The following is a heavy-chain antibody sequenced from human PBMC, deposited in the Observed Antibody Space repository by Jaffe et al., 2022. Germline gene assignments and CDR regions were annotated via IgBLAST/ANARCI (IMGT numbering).Heavy chain of an antibody. V-gene: IGHV3-23*01. Sequence: EVQLLESGGGLVQPGGSLRLSCVASGFTFRSYAMNWVRQAPGKGLEWVSVISGSGGTTYYAESVKGRFTISRDNSKNTLYLQMSSLTVEDTALYYCARKVPSAASNNWFDPWGQGTLVTVSS. J-gene: IGHJ5*02. CDR1: GFTFRSYA. CDR3: ARKVPSAASNNWFDP. CDR2: ISGSGGTT. D-gene: IGHD2-2*01.